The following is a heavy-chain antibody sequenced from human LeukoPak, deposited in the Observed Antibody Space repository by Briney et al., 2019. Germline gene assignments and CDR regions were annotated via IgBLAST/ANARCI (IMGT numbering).Heavy chain of an antibody. CDR1: GGSISSYY. J-gene: IGHJ6*03. D-gene: IGHD2-21*02. CDR3: ARAPVVVTAIHYYYYYYMDV. CDR2: IYYSGST. V-gene: IGHV4-59*12. Sequence: SETLSLTCTVSGGSISSYYWSWIRQPPGKGLEWIGYIYYSGSTYYNPSLKSRVTISVDTSKNQFSLKLSSVTAADTAVYYCARAPVVVTAIHYYYYYYMDVWGKGTTVTVSS.